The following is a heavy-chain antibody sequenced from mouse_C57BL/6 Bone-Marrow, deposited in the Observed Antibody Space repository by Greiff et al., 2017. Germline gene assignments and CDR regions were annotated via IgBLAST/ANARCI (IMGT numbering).Heavy chain of an antibody. Sequence: EVMLVESGGGLVKPGGSLKLSCAASGFTFSDYGMHWVRQAPEKGLEWVAYISSGSSTNSYADTVKGRFTISIDNATSTLFLQMNSLRSEDTAMYYCARGWLPAWFAYWGQGTLVTVSA. D-gene: IGHD2-2*01. CDR1: GFTFSDYG. V-gene: IGHV5-17*01. CDR2: ISSGSSTN. J-gene: IGHJ3*01. CDR3: ARGWLPAWFAY.